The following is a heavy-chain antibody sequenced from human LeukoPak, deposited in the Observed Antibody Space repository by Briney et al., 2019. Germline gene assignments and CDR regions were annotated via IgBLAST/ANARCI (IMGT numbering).Heavy chain of an antibody. J-gene: IGHJ4*02. CDR3: AVLSYDSSGYYYPFDY. D-gene: IGHD3-22*01. V-gene: IGHV7-4-1*02. CDR2: INTNTGNP. Sequence: GASVKVSCKASGYTFINYDINWVRQATGQGLEWMGWINTNTGNPTYAQGFTGRFVLSLDTSVSTAYLQISSLKAEDTGVYYCAVLSYDSSGYYYPFDYWGQGTLVTVSS. CDR1: GYTFINYD.